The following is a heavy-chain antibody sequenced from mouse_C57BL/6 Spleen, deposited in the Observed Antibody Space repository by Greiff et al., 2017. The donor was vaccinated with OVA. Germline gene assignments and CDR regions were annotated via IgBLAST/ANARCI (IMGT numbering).Heavy chain of an antibody. J-gene: IGHJ2*01. CDR2: IYPGDGDT. V-gene: IGHV1-82*01. Sequence: VKLQESGPELVKPGASVKISCKASGYAFSSSWMNWVKQRPGKGLEWIGRIYPGDGDTNYNGKFKGKATLTADKSSSTAYMQLSSLTSEDSAVYFCARGDGDYWGQGTTLTVSS. CDR3: ARGDGDY. D-gene: IGHD3-3*01. CDR1: GYAFSSSW.